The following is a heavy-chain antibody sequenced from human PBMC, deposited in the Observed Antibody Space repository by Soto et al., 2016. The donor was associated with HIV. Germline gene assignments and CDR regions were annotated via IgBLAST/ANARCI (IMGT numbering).Heavy chain of an antibody. J-gene: IGHJ4*02. Sequence: QVQLQESGPGLVKPSETLSLTCTVSGGFIRSYYWSWIRQSPEKGLEWIAYVYYSGTTNYNPSLKSRVTISLDTSKNQVSLKLTSVTAADTAVYYCATLGPGVVTPDFWGQGTLVTVSS. D-gene: IGHD3-3*01. CDR2: VYYSGTT. CDR3: ATLGPGVVTPDF. V-gene: IGHV4-59*01. CDR1: GGFIRSYY.